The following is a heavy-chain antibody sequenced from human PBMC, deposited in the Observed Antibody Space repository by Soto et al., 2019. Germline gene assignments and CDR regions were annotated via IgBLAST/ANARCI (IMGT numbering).Heavy chain of an antibody. Sequence: SVKVSCKASGGTFSSYAISWVRQAPGQGLEWMGGIIPIFGTANYAQKFQGRVTITADESTSTAYMELSSPRSEDTAVYYCAKEYSSSSLYYYYGMDAWGQGTTVTVSS. J-gene: IGHJ6*02. CDR2: IIPIFGTA. D-gene: IGHD6-6*01. CDR1: GGTFSSYA. CDR3: AKEYSSSSLYYYYGMDA. V-gene: IGHV1-69*13.